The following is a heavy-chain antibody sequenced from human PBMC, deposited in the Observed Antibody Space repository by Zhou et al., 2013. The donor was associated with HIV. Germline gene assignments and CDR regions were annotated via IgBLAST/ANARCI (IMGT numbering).Heavy chain of an antibody. D-gene: IGHD5-12*01. J-gene: IGHJ4*02. Sequence: LVQSGAEIKKPGTSVKVSCKASGYSFSAYYMHWVRQAPGQGLEYLGWIIPSSGDTRYAQNFQGRVTMTRDTSINTVYMELTRVKSDDTAVYYCAGYGRGYNWLYYWGQGTLVTVSS. CDR1: GYSFSAYY. V-gene: IGHV1-2*02. CDR3: AGYGRGYNWLYY. CDR2: IIPSSGDT.